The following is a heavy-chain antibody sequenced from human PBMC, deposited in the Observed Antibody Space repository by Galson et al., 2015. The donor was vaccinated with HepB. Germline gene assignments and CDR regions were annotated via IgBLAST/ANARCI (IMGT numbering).Heavy chain of an antibody. CDR3: ARYSIDHYFFGSSAASPPDV. Sequence: SVKVSCKASGYTFTSYGISWVRQAPGQGLEWMGWISAYNGNTNYAQKLQGRVTMTTDTSTRTAYMELRSLRSDDTAVYYCARYSIDHYFFGSSAASPPDVWGKGTTVTVSS. CDR1: GYTFTSYG. J-gene: IGHJ6*04. D-gene: IGHD2-15*01. CDR2: ISAYNGNT. V-gene: IGHV1-18*01.